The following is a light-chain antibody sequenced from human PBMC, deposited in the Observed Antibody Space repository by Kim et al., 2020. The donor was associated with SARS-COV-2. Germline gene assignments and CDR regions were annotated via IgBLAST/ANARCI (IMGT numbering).Light chain of an antibody. CDR1: QSISSN. CDR3: QQYHNWPPWT. Sequence: SPGERATLSGRASQSISSNLAWYQQKPGQAPRLLIYGASTRATGFPARFSGSGSGTEFTLTISSLQSEDFAVYYCQQYHNWPPWTFGQGTKVDIK. V-gene: IGKV3-15*01. CDR2: GAS. J-gene: IGKJ1*01.